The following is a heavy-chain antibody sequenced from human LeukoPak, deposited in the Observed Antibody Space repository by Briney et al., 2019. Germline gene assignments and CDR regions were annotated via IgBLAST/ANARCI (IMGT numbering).Heavy chain of an antibody. D-gene: IGHD3-22*01. V-gene: IGHV3-23*01. CDR1: GFTFSNYA. CDR2: ICGHGISI. Sequence: PGGSLRLSCEASGFTFSNYAMSWVRQAPGKGLEWVSGICGHGISIYYADSVKGRFTISRDNSKNTLYLQMGSLRAEDMAVYYCARDHYYDSSGYYPRYYYYMDVWGKGTTVTVSS. CDR3: ARDHYYDSSGYYPRYYYYMDV. J-gene: IGHJ6*03.